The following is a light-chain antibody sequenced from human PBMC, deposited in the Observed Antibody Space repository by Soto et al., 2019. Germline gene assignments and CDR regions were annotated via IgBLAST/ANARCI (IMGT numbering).Light chain of an antibody. CDR3: QHRSNWLS. CDR2: DVS. CDR1: QSVSNL. Sequence: IVMTQSPATLSLSPGERATLSCRASQSVSNLLAWYQQKPGQAPRLLIYDVSNRATGTPARFSGSGSGTDFTLTISSLEPEDFAIYYCQHRSNWLSFGGGTKVEIK. J-gene: IGKJ4*01. V-gene: IGKV3-11*01.